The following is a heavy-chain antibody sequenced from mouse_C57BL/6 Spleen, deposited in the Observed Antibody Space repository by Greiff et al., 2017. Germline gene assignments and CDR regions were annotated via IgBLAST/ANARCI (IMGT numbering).Heavy chain of an antibody. CDR2: ISSGSSTI. J-gene: IGHJ3*01. CDR3: ARGFYGNVAY. D-gene: IGHD2-1*01. CDR1: GFTFSDYG. Sequence: EVKVVESGGGLVKPGGSLKLSCAASGFTFSDYGMHWVRQAPEKGLEWVAYISSGSSTIYYADTVKGRFTISRDNAKNTLFLQMTSLRSEDTAMYYCARGFYGNVAYWGQGTLVTVSA. V-gene: IGHV5-17*01.